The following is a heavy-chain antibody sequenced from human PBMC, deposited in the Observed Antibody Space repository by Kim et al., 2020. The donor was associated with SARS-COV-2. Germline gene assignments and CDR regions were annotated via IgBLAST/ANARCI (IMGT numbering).Heavy chain of an antibody. J-gene: IGHJ4*02. D-gene: IGHD1-26*01. Sequence: YNPSLKSRVTISVDTSKNQFSLKLSSVTAADTAVYYCARAILEWELPDYWGQGTLVTVSS. CDR3: ARAILEWELPDY. V-gene: IGHV4-39*07.